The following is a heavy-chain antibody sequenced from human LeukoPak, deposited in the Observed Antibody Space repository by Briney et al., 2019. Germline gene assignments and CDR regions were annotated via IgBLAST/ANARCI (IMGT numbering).Heavy chain of an antibody. V-gene: IGHV1-69*05. J-gene: IGHJ3*02. D-gene: IGHD3-10*01. CDR1: GGTFSSYA. CDR2: IIPIFGTA. Sequence: SSVKVSCKASGGTFSSYAISWVRQAPGQGLEWMGGIIPIFGTANYAQKFQGRVTITTDESTSTAYMELSSLRSEDTAVYYCARDIRITMVRGVIGAFDIWGQGTMVTVSS. CDR3: ARDIRITMVRGVIGAFDI.